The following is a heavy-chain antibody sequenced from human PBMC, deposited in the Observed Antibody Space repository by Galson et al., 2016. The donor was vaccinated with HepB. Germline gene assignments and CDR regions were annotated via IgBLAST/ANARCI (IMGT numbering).Heavy chain of an antibody. V-gene: IGHV3-33*08. CDR1: GFTFNNYG. J-gene: IGHJ6*02. CDR3: ARDRGLLHYYYGMDV. D-gene: IGHD4-17*01. CDR2: ISYDGNNR. Sequence: SLRLSCATSGFTFNNYGINWVRQAPGKGLEWVAVISYDGNNRHYADAVKGRFTISRDSSTNKVYRQMNRLRADDTAVYFCARDRGLLHYYYGMDVWGQGTTVTVSS.